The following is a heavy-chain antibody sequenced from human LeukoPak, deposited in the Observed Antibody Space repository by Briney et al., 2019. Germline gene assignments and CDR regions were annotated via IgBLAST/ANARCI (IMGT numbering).Heavy chain of an antibody. V-gene: IGHV3-7*01. D-gene: IGHD1-26*01. CDR1: GLTFSTYW. CDR3: ARDVVGSLDY. Sequence: GGSLRLSCAASGLTFSTYWMAWARHAPGKGREWVANIKGDESARHQAHSVKGQFTIHRDNAQNLVYLQMNSLRGEDTAVYYCARDVVGSLDYWGQGILVTVSS. CDR2: IKGDESAR. J-gene: IGHJ4*02.